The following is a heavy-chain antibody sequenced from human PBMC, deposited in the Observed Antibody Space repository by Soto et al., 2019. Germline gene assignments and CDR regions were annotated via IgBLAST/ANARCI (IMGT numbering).Heavy chain of an antibody. CDR3: ARRGPGTYFDY. J-gene: IGHJ4*02. V-gene: IGHV3-23*01. D-gene: IGHD6-13*01. Sequence: EVQLLESGGGLVQPGGSLRLSCAASGFTFSSYAMNWVRQAPGKGLEWVSVISGSGGSTYYADSVKGRFTISRDNSKNALYLQMNSLRAEDTAVYYCARRGPGTYFDYWGQGTLVTVSS. CDR2: ISGSGGST. CDR1: GFTFSSYA.